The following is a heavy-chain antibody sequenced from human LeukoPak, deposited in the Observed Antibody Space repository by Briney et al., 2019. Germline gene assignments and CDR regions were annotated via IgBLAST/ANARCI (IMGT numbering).Heavy chain of an antibody. J-gene: IGHJ4*02. Sequence: SETLSLTCTVSGGSIKSGGSYWSWIRQPPGKGLEWIGYILDSGSTYYNPSLKSRVTISVDRSTNQFSLKLSSVTAADTAVYYCASPAVGRLQFDYWGQGTLVTVSS. D-gene: IGHD4-11*01. CDR2: ILDSGST. CDR1: GGSIKSGGSY. V-gene: IGHV4-30-2*01. CDR3: ASPAVGRLQFDY.